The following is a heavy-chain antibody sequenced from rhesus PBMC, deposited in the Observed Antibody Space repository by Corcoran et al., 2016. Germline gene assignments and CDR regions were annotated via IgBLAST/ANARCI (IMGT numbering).Heavy chain of an antibody. CDR1: GASISSDW. J-gene: IGHJ6*01. Sequence: QVQLQESCPGLVKPSETLSLTCTVSGASISSDWWSWIRQSPGKGLGGSGEINGGSGRTNYNPSLKSRLTSSNDAGRSHFSLKLSSVTAAETAKYSCARLHHWNDGGYGLDSWGQGVVVTVSS. CDR3: ARLHHWNDGGYGLDS. D-gene: IGHD1-7*02. CDR2: INGGSGRT. V-gene: IGHV4-80*01.